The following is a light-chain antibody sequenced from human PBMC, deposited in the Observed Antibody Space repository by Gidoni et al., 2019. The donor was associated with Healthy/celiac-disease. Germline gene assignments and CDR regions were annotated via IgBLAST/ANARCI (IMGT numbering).Light chain of an antibody. V-gene: IGKV1-27*01. Sequence: DTQMTQSPSSLSASVGDRVTITCRASQSISNYLAWYQQKPGKVPKLLIYAASTLQTGVPSRFSGSGSGTDFTLTISSLQPEDVATYYCQKNYSAPFTFGPGTKVDIK. CDR3: QKNYSAPFT. CDR2: AAS. CDR1: QSISNY. J-gene: IGKJ3*01.